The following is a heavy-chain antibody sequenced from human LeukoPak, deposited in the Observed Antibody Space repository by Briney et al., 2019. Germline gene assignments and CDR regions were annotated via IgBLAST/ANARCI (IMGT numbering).Heavy chain of an antibody. D-gene: IGHD3-22*01. Sequence: RASVKVSCKASGYTFTSYYMHWVRQAPGQGLEWMGIINPSGGSTSYAQKFQGRVTMTRDTSTSTVYMELSSLRSEDTAVYYCARSSPRKGDSSGYYGYWGQGTLVTVSS. CDR1: GYTFTSYY. J-gene: IGHJ4*02. V-gene: IGHV1-46*01. CDR3: ARSSPRKGDSSGYYGY. CDR2: INPSGGST.